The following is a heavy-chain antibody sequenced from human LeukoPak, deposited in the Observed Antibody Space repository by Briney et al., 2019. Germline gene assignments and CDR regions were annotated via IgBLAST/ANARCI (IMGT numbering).Heavy chain of an antibody. CDR1: GYTFTNYG. J-gene: IGHJ4*02. CDR2: ISADNGNT. Sequence: ASVKVSCKVSGYTFTNYGISWVRQAPGQGLEWMGWISADNGNTYYTQNFQGRVSMTTDTSTSTAYMEVRSLRSDDTVVFYCARVDILTGYYFFDSWGQGTLVTVSS. CDR3: ARVDILTGYYFFDS. D-gene: IGHD3-9*01. V-gene: IGHV1-18*01.